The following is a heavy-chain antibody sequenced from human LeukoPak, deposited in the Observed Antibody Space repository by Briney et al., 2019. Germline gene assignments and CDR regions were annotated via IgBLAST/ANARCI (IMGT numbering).Heavy chain of an antibody. V-gene: IGHV4-4*07. D-gene: IGHD3-10*01. Sequence: SETLSLTCTVSGGSISTYCWSWIRQPAGKGLEWIGHICTSGSTNYNPSLKSRVTMSVDTSNNEFSLKLNSVTAADTAVYYCARPRGVGEFDYWGQGTLVTVSS. CDR1: GGSISTYC. J-gene: IGHJ4*02. CDR2: ICTSGST. CDR3: ARPRGVGEFDY.